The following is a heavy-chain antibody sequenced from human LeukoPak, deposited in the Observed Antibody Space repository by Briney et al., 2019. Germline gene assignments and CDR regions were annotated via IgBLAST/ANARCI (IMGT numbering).Heavy chain of an antibody. V-gene: IGHV3-48*01. D-gene: IGHD5-18*01. CDR3: AREHYSYGY. Sequence: GGSLRLSCAASGFTFSSYSMNWVRQAPGKGLEWVSYISSSSSSTIYYADSVKGRFTISRDNAKNSLYLQMNSLRAEDTAVYYCAREHYSYGYWGQGTLVTVSS. CDR2: ISSSSSSTI. CDR1: GFTFSSYS. J-gene: IGHJ4*02.